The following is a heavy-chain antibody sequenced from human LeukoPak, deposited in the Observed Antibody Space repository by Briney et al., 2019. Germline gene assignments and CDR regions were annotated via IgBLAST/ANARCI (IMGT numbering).Heavy chain of an antibody. CDR1: GFTFRKYA. J-gene: IGHJ4*02. CDR2: ISYDGSNK. V-gene: IGHV3-30*18. D-gene: IGHD3-3*01. CDR3: AKSGYSGGPFVY. Sequence: GGSLRLSCVASGFTFRKYAMHWVRQAPGKGLEWVAVISYDGSNKYYEDFANGRFIFLSNNSKKSQYLKMNSLRADYTAVYYSAKSGYSGGPFVYWGQGTLVTVSS.